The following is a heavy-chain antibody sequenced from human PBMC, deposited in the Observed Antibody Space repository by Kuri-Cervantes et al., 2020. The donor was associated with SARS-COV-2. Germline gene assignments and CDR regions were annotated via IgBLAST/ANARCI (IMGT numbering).Heavy chain of an antibody. CDR3: ARLGLVPAAISPHAFDI. CDR1: GGSIGSSSYY. Sequence: SETLSLTCTVSGGSIGSSSYYWGWIRQPPGKGLEWIGSIYYSGSTYYNPSLKSRVTISVDTSKNPFSLKLSSVTAADTAVYNCARLGLVPAAISPHAFDIWGQGTMVTVSS. V-gene: IGHV4-39*01. J-gene: IGHJ3*02. CDR2: IYYSGST. D-gene: IGHD2-2*01.